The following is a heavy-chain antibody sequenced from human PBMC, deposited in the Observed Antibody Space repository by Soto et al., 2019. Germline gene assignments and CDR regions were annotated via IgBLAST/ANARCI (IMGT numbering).Heavy chain of an antibody. Sequence: GGSLRLSCAASGFTFSGSAMHWVRQASGKGLEWVGRIRSKANSYATAYAASVKGRFTISRDDSKNTAYLQMNSLKTEDTAVYYCTRQELDHYYFDYWGQGTLVTVSS. CDR1: GFTFSGSA. CDR2: IRSKANSYAT. D-gene: IGHD1-26*01. V-gene: IGHV3-73*01. CDR3: TRQELDHYYFDY. J-gene: IGHJ4*02.